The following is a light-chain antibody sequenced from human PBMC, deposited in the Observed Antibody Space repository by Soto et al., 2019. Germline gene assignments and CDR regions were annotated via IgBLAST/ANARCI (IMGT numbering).Light chain of an antibody. V-gene: IGKV1-5*01. J-gene: IGKJ1*01. Sequence: DTQMTQSPSTLSASVGDRVTTSCRASQSISSWLAWYQQKPGKAPKLLIYDASSLESGVPSRFSGSGFGTECTLTISSLQPDDFATYYCQQYNSYSPWTFGPGFKVDI. CDR1: QSISSW. CDR3: QQYNSYSPWT. CDR2: DAS.